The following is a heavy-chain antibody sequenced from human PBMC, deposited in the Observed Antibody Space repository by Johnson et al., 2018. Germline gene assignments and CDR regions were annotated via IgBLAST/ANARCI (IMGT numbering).Heavy chain of an antibody. J-gene: IGHJ6*03. CDR1: GLNFSSFV. D-gene: IGHD6-25*01. CDR2: ISGDGGST. Sequence: EVQLVESGGGLIQPGGSLGLSCAASGLNFSSFVMAWVRHAPGTGLQWVSAISGDGGSTFYAGSVEGRFSISRENSENILYREMDGLRADDAATYFCARGGYYRPTSSFYMGAWGKGTAVTVSS. V-gene: IGHV3-23*04. CDR3: ARGGYYRPTSSFYMGA.